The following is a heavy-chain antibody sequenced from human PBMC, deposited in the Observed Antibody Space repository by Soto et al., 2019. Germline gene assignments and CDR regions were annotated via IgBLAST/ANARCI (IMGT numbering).Heavy chain of an antibody. J-gene: IGHJ6*02. CDR1: GGSFSGYY. CDR2: INHSGST. V-gene: IGHV4-34*01. Sequence: QVQLQQWGAGLLKPSETLSLTCAVYGGSFSGYYWSWIRQPPGKGLEWIGEINHSGSTNYNPSLNSRVTISVDTPKNQFSLKLSSVTAANTAVYYCARVTGRYYYGMDVGGQGTTVTVSS. CDR3: ARVTGRYYYGMDV.